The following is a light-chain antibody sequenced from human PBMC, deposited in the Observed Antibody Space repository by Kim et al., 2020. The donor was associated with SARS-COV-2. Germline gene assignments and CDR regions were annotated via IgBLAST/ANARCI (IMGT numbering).Light chain of an antibody. Sequence: EVVLTQSPGTLSLSPGERATLSCRASQSVTSNFLAWYQRKPGQAPRLLISNGSNRATDIPDRFSGSGSGTDFTLTISSLEPEDFAVYYCQQYASSPYTFGLETKLEF. J-gene: IGKJ2*01. CDR1: QSVTSNF. V-gene: IGKV3-20*01. CDR2: NGS. CDR3: QQYASSPYT.